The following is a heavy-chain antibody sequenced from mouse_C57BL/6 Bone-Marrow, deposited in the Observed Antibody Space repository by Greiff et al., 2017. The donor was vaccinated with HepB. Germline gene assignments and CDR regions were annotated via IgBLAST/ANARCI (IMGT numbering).Heavy chain of an antibody. CDR1: GFTFTDYY. CDR3: ARYGDYYGSSWDWYFDV. D-gene: IGHD1-1*01. V-gene: IGHV7-3*01. J-gene: IGHJ1*03. Sequence: DVKLVESGGGLVQPGGSLSLSCAASGFTFTDYYMSWVRQPPGKALEWWGFIRNKANGYTTEYSASVKGRLTISRDNSQSILYLQMNALRAEDSATYYCARYGDYYGSSWDWYFDVWGTGTTVTVSS. CDR2: IRNKANGYTT.